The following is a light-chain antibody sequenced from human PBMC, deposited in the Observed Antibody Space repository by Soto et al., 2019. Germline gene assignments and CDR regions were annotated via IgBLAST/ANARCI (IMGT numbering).Light chain of an antibody. CDR3: QSYGNSLSDVV. Sequence: QSVLTQPPSVSGAPGQRVTISCTRSSSNIGAGYDVQWYQQLPGTAPKLLIYGNTNRPSGVPDRFSGSKSGTSATLAITGLQAEDEADYYCQSYGNSLSDVVFGGGTQLTVL. V-gene: IGLV1-40*01. CDR1: SSNIGAGYD. CDR2: GNT. J-gene: IGLJ2*01.